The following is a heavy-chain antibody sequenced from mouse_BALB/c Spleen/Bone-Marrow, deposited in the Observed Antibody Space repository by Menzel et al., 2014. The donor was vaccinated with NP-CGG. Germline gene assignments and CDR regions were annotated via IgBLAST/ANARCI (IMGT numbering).Heavy chain of an antibody. CDR2: ISYDGSN. CDR1: GYSITSGYY. D-gene: IGHD2-3*01. J-gene: IGHJ4*01. CDR3: ARWLLHYYAMDY. V-gene: IGHV3-6*02. Sequence: EVKLQESGPGLVKPSQSLSLTCSVTGYSITSGYYWNWIRQFPGNKQEWMGYISYDGSNNYNPSLKNRISITRDTSKNQFFLKLNSVTTEDTATYYCARWLLHYYAMDYWGQGTSVTVSS.